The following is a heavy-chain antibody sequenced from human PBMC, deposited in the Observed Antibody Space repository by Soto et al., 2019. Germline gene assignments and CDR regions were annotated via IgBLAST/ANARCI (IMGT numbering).Heavy chain of an antibody. V-gene: IGHV4-59*01. CDR1: GGSMSNYY. J-gene: IGHJ5*02. CDR3: ARYDFWSGHPSNNWFDP. Sequence: SETLSLTCTVSGGSMSNYYWSWIRQPPGKGLEWIGYIYHSGSTNYNPSLKSRVTISIDTSKNQFSLKLRSVTAADTAAYYCARYDFWSGHPSNNWFDPWGQGTLVTVSS. CDR2: IYHSGST. D-gene: IGHD3-3*01.